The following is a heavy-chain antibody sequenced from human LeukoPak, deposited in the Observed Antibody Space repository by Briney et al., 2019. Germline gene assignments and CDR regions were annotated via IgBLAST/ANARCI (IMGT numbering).Heavy chain of an antibody. V-gene: IGHV3-21*04. D-gene: IGHD5-24*01. CDR2: ISSSSGYI. CDR1: GFTFSSCS. Sequence: GGSLRLSCAASGFTFSSCSLWGWRQEPRKGLQGGSSISSSSGYIYYEDSVKGRFTISRDNAKNSLYLQLNCLRAEDTAVYYCARDTGGWLQPYYFDYWGQGTLVTVST. J-gene: IGHJ4*02. CDR3: ARDTGGWLQPYYFDY.